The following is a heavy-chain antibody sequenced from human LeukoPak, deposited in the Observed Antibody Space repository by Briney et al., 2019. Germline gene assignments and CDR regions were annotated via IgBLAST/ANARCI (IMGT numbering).Heavy chain of an antibody. CDR1: GFTFSSYG. Sequence: GGSLRLSCAASGFTFSSYGMHWVRQAPGKELEWVAVIWYDGSNKYYADFVKGRFIISRDNSKNTLYLQMNSLRAEDTAVYYCARELGRVGAFDIWGQGTMVTVSS. CDR3: ARELGRVGAFDI. V-gene: IGHV3-33*01. J-gene: IGHJ3*02. CDR2: IWYDGSNK. D-gene: IGHD1-26*01.